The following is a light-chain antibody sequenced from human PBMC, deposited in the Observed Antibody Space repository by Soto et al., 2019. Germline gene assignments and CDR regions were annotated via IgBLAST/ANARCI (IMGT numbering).Light chain of an antibody. CDR1: QSVSSY. V-gene: IGKV3-11*01. CDR2: DAS. J-gene: IGKJ2*01. CDR3: QQRSNWST. Sequence: EIVLTQSPAPLSLSPGGRATLSCRASQSVSSYLAWYQQKPGQAPRLLLYDASNRATGIPARFSGSGSGTDFTLTISSLEPEDFAVYYCQQRSNWSTVGQGTKLEIK.